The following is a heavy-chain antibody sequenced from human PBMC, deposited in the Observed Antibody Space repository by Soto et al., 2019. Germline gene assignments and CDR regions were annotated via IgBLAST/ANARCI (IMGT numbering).Heavy chain of an antibody. Sequence: SETLSLTCTVSGGSMSSYYWTWIRQPAGKGLEWIGRVYSSGGTHYNPSPKSRVTISLDTSKNQFSLRLLSVTDADTAVYYCARGQRFSDWFDPWGQGTLVTVS. J-gene: IGHJ5*02. CDR2: VYSSGGT. D-gene: IGHD3-3*01. CDR3: ARGQRFSDWFDP. CDR1: GGSMSSYY. V-gene: IGHV4-4*07.